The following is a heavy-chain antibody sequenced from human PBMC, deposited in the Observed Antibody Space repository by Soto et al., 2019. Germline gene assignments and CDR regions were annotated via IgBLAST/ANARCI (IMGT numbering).Heavy chain of an antibody. CDR3: ARSYDSRGYYYYAMDV. D-gene: IGHD3-22*01. Sequence: QVQLQESGPGLVKPSETLSLTCTVSGGSVSSGNYYWSWIRQTPGKGLEWIGYIYYSGSTKYNPSVKSRVTISVDRPKNQFSLKLSSVTAADTAVYYCARSYDSRGYYYYAMDVWGQGTTVTVSS. CDR2: IYYSGST. CDR1: GGSVSSGNYY. J-gene: IGHJ6*02. V-gene: IGHV4-61*01.